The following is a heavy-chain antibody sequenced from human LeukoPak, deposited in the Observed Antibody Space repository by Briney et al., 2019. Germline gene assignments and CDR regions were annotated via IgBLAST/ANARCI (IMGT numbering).Heavy chain of an antibody. CDR3: AKVEYYDFSLDY. CDR1: GYSISSGYY. V-gene: IGHV4-38-2*02. CDR2: IYHSGNT. D-gene: IGHD3-3*01. Sequence: SSETLSLTCTVSGYSISSGYYWGWIRQPPGKGLEWIGSIYHSGNTYYNPSLKSRVTISVDTSKNQFSLKLTSVTAADTAVYYCAKVEYYDFSLDYWGQGTLVTVSS. J-gene: IGHJ4*02.